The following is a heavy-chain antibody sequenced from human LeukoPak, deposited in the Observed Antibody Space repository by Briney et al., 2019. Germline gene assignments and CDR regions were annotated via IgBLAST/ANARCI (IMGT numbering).Heavy chain of an antibody. CDR3: AREKTRYFEF. V-gene: IGHV3-23*01. J-gene: IGHJ4*02. CDR1: GFTFSSSA. CDR2: ISARGIST. Sequence: GGSLRHSCAASGFTFSSSAMSWVRQAPGKGLEWVSSISARGISTYYADSVKGRFTISRDNSKNTLYLQMNSLRADDTAVYFCAREKTRYFEFWGQGTLVTVSS.